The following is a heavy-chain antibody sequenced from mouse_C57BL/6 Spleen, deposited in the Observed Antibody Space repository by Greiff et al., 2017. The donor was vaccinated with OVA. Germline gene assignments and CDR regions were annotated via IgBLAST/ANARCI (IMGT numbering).Heavy chain of an antibody. CDR2: IPNDGSN. V-gene: IGHV3-6*01. Sequence: EVQLQQSGPGLVKPSQSLSLSCSVSGYSFTSGYYWNWIRQPPGNQLGMRGYIPNDGSNNYNETLKNRTSITRDTSKNRSFLKLNSVTTEDTATYYCYSSGRFGYDYWGQGTTLTVSS. CDR1: GYSFTSGYY. J-gene: IGHJ2*01. D-gene: IGHD3-2*02. CDR3: YSSGRFGYDY.